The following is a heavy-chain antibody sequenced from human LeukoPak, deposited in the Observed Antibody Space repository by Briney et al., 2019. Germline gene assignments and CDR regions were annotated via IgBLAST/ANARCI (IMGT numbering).Heavy chain of an antibody. D-gene: IGHD3-10*01. V-gene: IGHV3-13*04. CDR2: IDTAGDT. CDR3: ARGVYYYGSGSFRAFDY. CDR1: GFTFSSYD. Sequence: QAWGSLRLSCAASGFTFSSYDMHWVRQATGKGLEWVSAIDTAGDTYYPGSVKGRFTISREKAKNSLYLQMNSLRAGDTAVYYCARGVYYYGSGSFRAFDYWGQGTLVTVSS. J-gene: IGHJ4*02.